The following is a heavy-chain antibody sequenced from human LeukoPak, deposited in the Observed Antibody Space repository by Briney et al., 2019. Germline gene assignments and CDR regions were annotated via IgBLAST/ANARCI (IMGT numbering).Heavy chain of an antibody. V-gene: IGHV1-18*01. CDR1: GYTFTSYD. Sequence: ASVKFSCKASGYTFTSYDINCVRQATGQGLEWMGWISAYNGNTNYAQKLQGRVTMTTDTSTSTAYMELRSLRSDDTAVYYCARAPPMVRDPASFDYWGQGTLVTVSS. J-gene: IGHJ4*02. CDR2: ISAYNGNT. D-gene: IGHD3-10*01. CDR3: ARAPPMVRDPASFDY.